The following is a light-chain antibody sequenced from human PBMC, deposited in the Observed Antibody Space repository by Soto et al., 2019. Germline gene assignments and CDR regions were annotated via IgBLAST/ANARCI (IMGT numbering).Light chain of an antibody. J-gene: IGKJ5*01. V-gene: IGKV3-15*01. Sequence: EIVMTQSPATLSVSPGERAALSCRASQSVSSKLAWYRQRPGQAPRLVIYDTSTRATGVPARFSGSGSGTDFTLTISRLEPEDFAVYYCQQYGSSPITFGQGTLLEIK. CDR1: QSVSSK. CDR2: DTS. CDR3: QQYGSSPIT.